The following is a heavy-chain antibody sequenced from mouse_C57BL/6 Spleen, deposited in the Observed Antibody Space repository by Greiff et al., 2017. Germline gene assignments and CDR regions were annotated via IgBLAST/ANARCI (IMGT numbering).Heavy chain of an antibody. CDR3: AAYCYGNPAYALDY. V-gene: IGHV1-82*01. D-gene: IGHD1-1*01. CDR1: GYAFSSSW. CDR2: FYPGDGDN. J-gene: IGHJ4*01. Sequence: VHVKQSGPELVKPGASVKISCKASGYAFSSSWMNWVKQRPGQGLEWIGWFYPGDGDNNYNEKFKGKATLTADKSSSTVYLQLSSLTSEDSAVYVCAAYCYGNPAYALDYWGQGTTVTVSS.